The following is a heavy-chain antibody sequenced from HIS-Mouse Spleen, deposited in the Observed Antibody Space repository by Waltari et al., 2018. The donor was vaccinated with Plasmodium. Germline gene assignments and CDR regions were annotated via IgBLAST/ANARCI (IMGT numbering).Heavy chain of an antibody. V-gene: IGHV4-39*01. CDR1: GGSISSSIYY. Sequence: QLQLQESGPGLVKPSETLSLTCTVSGGSISSSIYYCGWHRRPPGKGLAWFGSIYYSGSTYYNPSLKSRVTISVDTSKNQFSLKLSSVTAADTAVYYCARQLAYYDFWSGYSRGYYFDYWGQGTLVTVSS. CDR2: IYYSGST. D-gene: IGHD3-3*01. CDR3: ARQLAYYDFWSGYSRGYYFDY. J-gene: IGHJ4*02.